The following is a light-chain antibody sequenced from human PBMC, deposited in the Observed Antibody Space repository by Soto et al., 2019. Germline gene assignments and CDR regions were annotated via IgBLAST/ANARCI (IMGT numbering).Light chain of an antibody. CDR3: CSFAGGATFV. V-gene: IGLV2-23*03. Sequence: QSALTQPASVSGSPGQSITISCTGTSNDIGGYNLVSWYQQHPGKAPKLVIYEGNKRPSGVSDRFSGSRSGNTASLTISALQAEDEADYSCCSFAGGATFVFGGGTQLTVL. J-gene: IGLJ2*01. CDR1: SNDIGGYNL. CDR2: EGN.